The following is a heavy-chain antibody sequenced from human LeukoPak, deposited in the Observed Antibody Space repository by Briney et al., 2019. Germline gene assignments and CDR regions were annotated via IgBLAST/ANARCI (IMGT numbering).Heavy chain of an antibody. V-gene: IGHV3-11*04. CDR1: GFTFSDYY. CDR2: ISSSGNSI. Sequence: GGSLRLSCAASGFTFSDYYMSWIRQAPGKGLEWVSYISSSGNSIYYADSVKGRFTISRDNAKNSLYLQLNSLRAEDTAVYYCALDYGDGWLDSWGQGTLVTVSS. CDR3: ALDYGDGWLDS. J-gene: IGHJ4*02. D-gene: IGHD4-17*01.